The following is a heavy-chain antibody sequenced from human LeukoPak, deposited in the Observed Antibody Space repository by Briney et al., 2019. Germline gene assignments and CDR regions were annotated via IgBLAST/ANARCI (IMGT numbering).Heavy chain of an antibody. CDR1: GFTVSSNY. J-gene: IGHJ4*02. CDR2: IYSGGST. Sequence: GGSLRLSCAASGFTVSSNYMSWVRQAPGKGLEWVSVIYSGGSTYYADSVKGRFTISRDNSKNTLYLQMNSLRAEDTAVYYCAKELMVRGAITLFDYWGQGTLVTVSS. CDR3: AKELMVRGAITLFDY. V-gene: IGHV3-53*05. D-gene: IGHD3-10*01.